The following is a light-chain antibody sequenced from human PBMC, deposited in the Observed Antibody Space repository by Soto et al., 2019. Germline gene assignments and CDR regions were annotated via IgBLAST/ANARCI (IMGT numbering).Light chain of an antibody. J-gene: IGKJ5*01. CDR3: QQRYNWPPIT. Sequence: EIVLTQSPATLSLSPGERATLSCRASQSVISYLAWYQQKPGQAPRLLIYDASNRATGIPARFSGSGSGTDFTLTISSLEPEDFAIYYCQQRYNWPPITFGQGTRLEIK. CDR1: QSVISY. V-gene: IGKV3-11*01. CDR2: DAS.